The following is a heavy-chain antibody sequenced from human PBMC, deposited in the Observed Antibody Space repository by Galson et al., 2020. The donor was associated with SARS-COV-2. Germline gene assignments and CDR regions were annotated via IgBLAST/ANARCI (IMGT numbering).Heavy chain of an antibody. CDR3: TRGPIVVVPAAILGSFAPPGMDV. Sequence: GGSLRLSCTASGFTFGDYAMSWFRQAPGKGLEWVGFIRSKAYGGTTEYAASVKGRFTISRDDSKSIAYLQMNSLKTEDTAVYYCTRGPIVVVPAAILGSFAPPGMDVWGQGTTVTVSS. V-gene: IGHV3-49*03. CDR1: GFTFGDYA. J-gene: IGHJ6*02. CDR2: IRSKAYGGTT. D-gene: IGHD2-2*02.